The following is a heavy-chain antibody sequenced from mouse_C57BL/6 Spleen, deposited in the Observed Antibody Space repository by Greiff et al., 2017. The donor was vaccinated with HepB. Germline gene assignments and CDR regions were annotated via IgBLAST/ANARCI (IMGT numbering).Heavy chain of an antibody. D-gene: IGHD2-1*01. CDR2: IDPENGDT. CDR3: TAGNYRD. CDR1: GFNIKDDY. V-gene: IGHV14-4*01. J-gene: IGHJ2*01. Sequence: VQLQQSGAELVRPGASVKLSCTASGFNIKDDYMHWVKQRPEQGLEWIGWIDPENGDTEYASKFQGKATITADTSSNTAYLQLSSLTSEDTAVYYCTAGNYRDWGQGTTLTVSS.